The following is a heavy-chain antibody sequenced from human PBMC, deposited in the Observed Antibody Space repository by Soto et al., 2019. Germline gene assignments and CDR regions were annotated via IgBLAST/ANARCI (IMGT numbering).Heavy chain of an antibody. CDR2: IYYSGST. D-gene: IGHD3-3*01. J-gene: IGHJ4*02. Sequence: QLQLQESGPGLVKPSETLSLTYTVSGGSISSSSYYWGWIRQPPGKGLEWIGSIYYSGSTYYNPSLKSRVTISVDTSKNQFSLKLSSVTAADTAVYYCASSRITIFGVLDYYFDYWGQGTLVTVSS. CDR3: ASSRITIFGVLDYYFDY. V-gene: IGHV4-39*01. CDR1: GGSISSSSYY.